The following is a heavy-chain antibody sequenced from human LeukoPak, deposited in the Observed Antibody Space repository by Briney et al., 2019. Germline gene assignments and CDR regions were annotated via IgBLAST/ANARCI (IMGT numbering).Heavy chain of an antibody. CDR1: GFTFSNYA. J-gene: IGHJ4*02. D-gene: IGHD6-13*01. V-gene: IGHV3-21*01. CDR2: ISSSSSYI. Sequence: TPGGSLRLSCVASGFTFSNYAMSWVRQAPGKGLEWVSSISSSSSYIYYADSVKGRFTISRDNAKNSLYLQMNSLRAEDTAVYYCARDVGSWYEGGDYWGQGTLVTVSS. CDR3: ARDVGSWYEGGDY.